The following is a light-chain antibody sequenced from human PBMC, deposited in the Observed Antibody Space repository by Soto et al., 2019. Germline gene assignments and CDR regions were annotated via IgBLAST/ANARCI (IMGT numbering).Light chain of an antibody. J-gene: IGLJ1*01. CDR2: EVS. CDR3: NSYTGSSTYV. V-gene: IGLV2-18*02. CDR1: SSDVGSYNR. Sequence: QSALNQPPSVSGSPGQSVALSCTGTSSDVGSYNRVSWYKQPPGAAPKLMIYEVSNRPSGVPDRFSGSKSGNTAPLTISGLQAEEEADYYCNSYTGSSTYVFGPGTKVTVL.